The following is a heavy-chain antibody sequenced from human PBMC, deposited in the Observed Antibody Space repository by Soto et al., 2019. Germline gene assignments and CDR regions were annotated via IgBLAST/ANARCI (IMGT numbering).Heavy chain of an antibody. J-gene: IGHJ5*02. CDR1: GFTFSSYG. V-gene: IGHV3-30*18. CDR2: ISNDGRSK. CDR3: AKQMDEGGLDDP. D-gene: IGHD4-17*01. Sequence: QVQLVESGGGVVQPGRSLRLSCAASGFTFSSYGMHWVRQAPGKGLEWVAVISNDGRSKYYADSVKGRFTISRDNSKDTVYLQMDNLRDEDTALYYCAKQMDEGGLDDPWGQGTLVTVSS.